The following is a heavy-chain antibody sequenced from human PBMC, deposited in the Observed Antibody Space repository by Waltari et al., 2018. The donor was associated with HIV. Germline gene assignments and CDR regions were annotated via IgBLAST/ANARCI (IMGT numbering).Heavy chain of an antibody. D-gene: IGHD3-10*01. CDR1: GFTFSGYG. CDR2: ISYDGSNK. V-gene: IGHV3-30*18. Sequence: QVQLVESGRGVVQPGRSLRLSCAASGFTFSGYGSDWVRQAPGKGLEWVAVISYDGSNKYFAESVKGRFTISRDNSKHTLYLQMSSLRAEDTAVYYCAKGDRGLGIFYYYYYAMDVWGRGTTVTVSS. J-gene: IGHJ6*02. CDR3: AKGDRGLGIFYYYYYAMDV.